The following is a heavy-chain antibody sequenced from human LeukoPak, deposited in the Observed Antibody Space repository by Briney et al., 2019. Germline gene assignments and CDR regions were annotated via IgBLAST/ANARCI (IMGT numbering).Heavy chain of an antibody. Sequence: SETLSLTYAVYGGSLSDYYWSWIRQPPGKGLEWIGEINHSGGTNYYPSLKSRVTISLDTSKNQFSLKLSSVTAADTAVYYCARDGGDPEGMDVWGQGTTVTVSS. CDR3: ARDGGDPEGMDV. J-gene: IGHJ6*02. CDR2: INHSGGT. D-gene: IGHD2-21*02. CDR1: GGSLSDYY. V-gene: IGHV4-34*01.